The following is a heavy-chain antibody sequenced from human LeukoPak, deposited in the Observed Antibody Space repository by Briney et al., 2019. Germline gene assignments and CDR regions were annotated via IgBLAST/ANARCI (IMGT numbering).Heavy chain of an antibody. CDR2: IGADGGGI. Sequence: PGGSLRLSCAASGFPFSSFVMNWVRQAPGKGLEWVSVIGADGGGIHYADSVKGRFTISRDNAKNSVFLQMNSLRAEDTAVYYCATDGGPFDNWGQGILVTVSS. V-gene: IGHV3-23*01. D-gene: IGHD3-10*01. CDR3: ATDGGPFDN. J-gene: IGHJ4*02. CDR1: GFPFSSFV.